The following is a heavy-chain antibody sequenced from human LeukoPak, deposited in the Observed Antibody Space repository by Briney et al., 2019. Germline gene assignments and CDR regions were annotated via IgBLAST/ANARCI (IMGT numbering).Heavy chain of an antibody. Sequence: SETLSLTCTVSGGSISSVGFYWSWVRQHPEKGLEWIGYIYYTGSAYYSPFLQSRVSIFLDMSKNEFSLHLTSATDADTAVYYCARPRGEGSNWFDPWGQGTLVTVSS. V-gene: IGHV4-31*03. D-gene: IGHD2-21*01. J-gene: IGHJ5*02. CDR3: ARPRGEGSNWFDP. CDR2: IYYTGSA. CDR1: GGSISSVGFY.